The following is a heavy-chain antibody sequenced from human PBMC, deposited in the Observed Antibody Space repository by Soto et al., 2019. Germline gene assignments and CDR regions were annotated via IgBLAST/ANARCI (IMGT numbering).Heavy chain of an antibody. J-gene: IGHJ4*02. CDR1: GYSISSGYY. CDR3: AGRHSSSWYGLDY. CDR2: IYHSGST. D-gene: IGHD6-13*01. Sequence: SETLSLTCAVSGYSISSGYYWGWLRPPPGKGLEGIGSIYHSGSTYYTPSLKSRVTISVDTSKNQFSLNLNSVTAADTAVYYCAGRHSSSWYGLDYWGQGTLVTVSS. V-gene: IGHV4-38-2*01.